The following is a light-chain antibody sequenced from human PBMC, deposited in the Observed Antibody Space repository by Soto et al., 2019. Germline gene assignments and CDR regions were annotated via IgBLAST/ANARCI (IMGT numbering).Light chain of an antibody. V-gene: IGLV2-14*01. J-gene: IGLJ1*01. CDR2: EVS. CDR3: GSFTTGSTLAYV. Sequence: QSVLTQPASVSGSPGQSITMSCTGTSNDVGNYKYVSWYQQHPGKAPKLVIYEVSNRPSGISTRFSGSKSGNTASLTISGLQPEDEADYYCGSFTTGSTLAYVFGAGTKVTVL. CDR1: SNDVGNYKY.